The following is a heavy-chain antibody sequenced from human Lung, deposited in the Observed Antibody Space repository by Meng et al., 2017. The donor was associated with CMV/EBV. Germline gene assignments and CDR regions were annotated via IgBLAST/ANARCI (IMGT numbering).Heavy chain of an antibody. Sequence: CVLSGFSFDKYAVHWVRQAPGKGLEWGAGVSLDSEETGYADSVKGRVTVYRDNAKKDVYLKMNSLRTEDTALYYSGKDDLPGDCYFLGQGALVTVSS. CDR3: GKDDLPGDCYF. CDR1: GFSFDKYA. J-gene: IGHJ4*02. V-gene: IGHV3-9*01. CDR2: VSLDSEET. D-gene: IGHD3-16*01.